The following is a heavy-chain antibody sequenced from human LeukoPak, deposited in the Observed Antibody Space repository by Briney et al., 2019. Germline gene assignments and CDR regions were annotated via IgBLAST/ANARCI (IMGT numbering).Heavy chain of an antibody. Sequence: ASVKVSCKASGYTFPGYYMHWVRQAPGQGLEWMGWINPNSGGTNYAQKFQGWVTMTRDTSISTAYMELSRLGSDDTAVYYCARTYYDILTGYSPGITNWFDPWGQGTLVTVSS. CDR1: GYTFPGYY. CDR3: ARTYYDILTGYSPGITNWFDP. D-gene: IGHD3-9*01. CDR2: INPNSGGT. J-gene: IGHJ5*02. V-gene: IGHV1-2*04.